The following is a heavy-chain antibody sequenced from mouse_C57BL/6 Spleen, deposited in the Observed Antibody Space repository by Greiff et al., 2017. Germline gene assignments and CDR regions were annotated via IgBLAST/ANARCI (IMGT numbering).Heavy chain of an antibody. D-gene: IGHD4-1*01. CDR3: ATNWDWAY. V-gene: IGHV5-17*01. J-gene: IGHJ3*01. CDR2: ISSGSSTI. CDR1: GFTFSDYG. Sequence: EVKVEESGGGLVKPGGSLKLSCAASGFTFSDYGMHWVRQAPEKGLEWVAYISSGSSTIYYADTVKGRFTISRDNAKNTLFLQMTSLRSEDTAMYYCATNWDWAYWGQGTLVTVSA.